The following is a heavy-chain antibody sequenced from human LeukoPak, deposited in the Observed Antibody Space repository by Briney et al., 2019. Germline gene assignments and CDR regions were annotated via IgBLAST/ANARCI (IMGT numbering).Heavy chain of an antibody. V-gene: IGHV3-23*01. CDR1: GFTFSSYA. J-gene: IGHJ4*02. CDR3: AKEGFYYDILTGYLDY. CDR2: ISGSGGST. D-gene: IGHD3-9*01. Sequence: GESLRLSCAASGFTFSSYAMSWVRQAPGKGLEWVSAISGSGGSTYYADSVKGRFTISRDNSKNTLYMQMNSMRAEDTAVYYCAKEGFYYDILTGYLDYWGQGTLVTVSS.